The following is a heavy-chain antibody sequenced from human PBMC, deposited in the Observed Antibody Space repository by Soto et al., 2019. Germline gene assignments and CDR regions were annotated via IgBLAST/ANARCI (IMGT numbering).Heavy chain of an antibody. CDR3: AREKQLGDNYYGMDV. J-gene: IGHJ6*02. V-gene: IGHV4-34*01. D-gene: IGHD6-6*01. CDR2: INHSGST. CDR1: GGSFSGYY. Sequence: SETLSLTCAVYGGSFSGYYWSWIRQPPGKGLEWIGEINHSGSTNYNPSLKSRVTISVDTSKNQFSLKLSSVTAADTAVYYCAREKQLGDNYYGMDVWGQGTTVTVSS.